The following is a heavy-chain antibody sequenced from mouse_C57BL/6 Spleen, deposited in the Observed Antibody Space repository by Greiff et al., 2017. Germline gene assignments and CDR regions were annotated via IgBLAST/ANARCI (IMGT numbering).Heavy chain of an antibody. CDR2: ISSGGDYI. Sequence: EVQGVESGEGLVKPGGSLKLSCAASGFTFSSYAMSWVRQTPEKRLEWVAYISSGGDYINYAASVKGRFTISSDNARHTLYLQMSIRKSEDTAMYYCTRDPQLGQYAMDYWGQGTSVTVSS. CDR3: TRDPQLGQYAMDY. J-gene: IGHJ4*01. CDR1: GFTFSSYA. V-gene: IGHV5-9-1*02. D-gene: IGHD3-3*01.